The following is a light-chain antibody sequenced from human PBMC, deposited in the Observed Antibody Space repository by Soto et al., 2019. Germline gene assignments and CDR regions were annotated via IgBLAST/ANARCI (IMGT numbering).Light chain of an antibody. Sequence: DVQMTQSPSSLSASVGDRVTITCRASQDINSWLAWYQQKPGQAPKSLIYAASSLQTGVPSRFSGSESATDFTLTISSLQPEDSATYYCQQYNVYPLTFGGWTKVEIK. CDR1: QDINSW. CDR3: QQYNVYPLT. V-gene: IGKV1D-16*01. CDR2: AAS. J-gene: IGKJ4*01.